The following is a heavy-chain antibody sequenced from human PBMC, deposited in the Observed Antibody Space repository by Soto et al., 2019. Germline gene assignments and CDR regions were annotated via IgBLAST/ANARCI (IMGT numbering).Heavy chain of an antibody. V-gene: IGHV4-31*03. J-gene: IGHJ6*03. D-gene: IGHD2-2*01. CDR2: IYYSGST. Sequence: QVQLQESGPGLVKPSQTLSLTCTVSGGSISSGGYYWSWIRQHPGKGLEWIGYIYYSGSTYYNPSLKSRVIISADTSNNQFALKLSSVTAANTAVYYCARECLSSSTIVYYYYMDVWCKGTTVTLSS. CDR1: GGSISSGGYY. CDR3: ARECLSSSTIVYYYYMDV.